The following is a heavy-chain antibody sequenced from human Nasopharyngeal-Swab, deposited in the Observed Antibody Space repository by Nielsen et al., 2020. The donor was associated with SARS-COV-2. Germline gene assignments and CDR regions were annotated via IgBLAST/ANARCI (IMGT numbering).Heavy chain of an antibody. CDR3: ARGYCSSGSCYAKHYGMDV. J-gene: IGHJ6*02. CDR2: ISSSSSDI. CDR1: GFRDYS. V-gene: IGHV3-21*01. D-gene: IGHD2-15*01. Sequence: GESLKISCVDSGFRDYSMNWVRQAPGKGLEWVSSISSSSSDIYYADSVKGRFTIPRDSAKNSLYLQMNNLRAEDTAVYYCARGYCSSGSCYAKHYGMDVWGQGTTVTVSS.